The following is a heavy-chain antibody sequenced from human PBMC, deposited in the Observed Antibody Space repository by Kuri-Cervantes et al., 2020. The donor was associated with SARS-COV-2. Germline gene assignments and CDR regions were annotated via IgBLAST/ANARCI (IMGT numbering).Heavy chain of an antibody. Sequence: SETLSLTCTVSGDSISNIDYYWAWIRQTPGKGLEHLATIYYAGNTFHNPSLRSRVTISVDTSKNQFSLRLTSVTAADTAVYFCARGRYTGTYYSADYFDYWGQGTQVTVSS. CDR1: GDSISNIDYY. CDR2: IYYAGNT. V-gene: IGHV4-39*07. D-gene: IGHD1-26*01. J-gene: IGHJ4*02. CDR3: ARGRYTGTYYSADYFDY.